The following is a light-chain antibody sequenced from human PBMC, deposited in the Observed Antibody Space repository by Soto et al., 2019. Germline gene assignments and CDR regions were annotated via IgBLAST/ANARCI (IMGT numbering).Light chain of an antibody. CDR2: GAS. Sequence: EIVLTQSPGTLSLSPGERITLSCRASQSVSSSYLAWYQQSPGQAPRLLIYGASSRATGIPDRFSGSGSGTDFTLTISRLEPEDFAVYYRQQYGSSPFTFGPGTKVDIK. CDR1: QSVSSSY. J-gene: IGKJ3*01. CDR3: QQYGSSPFT. V-gene: IGKV3-20*01.